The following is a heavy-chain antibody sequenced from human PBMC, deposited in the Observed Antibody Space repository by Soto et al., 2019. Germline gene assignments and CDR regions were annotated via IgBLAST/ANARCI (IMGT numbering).Heavy chain of an antibody. Sequence: ASVKVSCKASGGTFSSYAISWVRQAPGQGLEWMGGIIPIFGTANYAQKFQGRVTITADESTSTAYMELSSLRSEDTAVYYCARGHIVVVVAATSHYYGMDVWGQGTTVTVSS. V-gene: IGHV1-69*13. CDR2: IIPIFGTA. J-gene: IGHJ6*02. CDR1: GGTFSSYA. D-gene: IGHD2-15*01. CDR3: ARGHIVVVVAATSHYYGMDV.